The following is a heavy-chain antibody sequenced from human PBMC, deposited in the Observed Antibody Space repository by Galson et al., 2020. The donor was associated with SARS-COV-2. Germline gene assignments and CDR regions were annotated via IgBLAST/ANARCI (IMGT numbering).Heavy chain of an antibody. CDR2: IKQDGSDR. CDR3: ARDEDGYNDV. J-gene: IGHJ6*02. Sequence: PGGSLRLSCAASGFRFGSNWMSWVRPATGKGLQWVANIKQDGSDRYYVDSVKGRFTISSDYTKNSIYLQMNDLRADDTAVYYCARDEDGYNDVWGQGTRFAVSS. V-gene: IGHV3-7*01. CDR1: GFRFGSNW. D-gene: IGHD5-12*01.